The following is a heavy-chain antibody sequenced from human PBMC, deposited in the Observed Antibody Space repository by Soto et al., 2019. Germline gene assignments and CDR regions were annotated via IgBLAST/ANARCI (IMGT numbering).Heavy chain of an antibody. J-gene: IGHJ4*02. Sequence: PSETLSLTCTVSGGSISSSNYFWGWIRQPPGKGLEWIGSMYYSGSTYYNPSLKSRVTISVDTSKNQFSLKLSSVTAADTAVYHCARRWGTTFDYWGQGTLVTVSS. V-gene: IGHV4-39*01. CDR3: ARRWGTTFDY. CDR1: GGSISSSNYF. D-gene: IGHD3-16*01. CDR2: MYYSGST.